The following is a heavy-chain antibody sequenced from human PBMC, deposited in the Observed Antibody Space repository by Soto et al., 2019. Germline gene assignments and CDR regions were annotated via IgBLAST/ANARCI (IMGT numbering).Heavy chain of an antibody. CDR1: GFTFSSYV. CDR2: IRGSGVSR. Sequence: EVQLLESGGGLIQPGGSLRLSCAASGFTFSSYVMGWVRQAPGKGLEWVSAIRGSGVSRYYADSVKGRFTISRDNSNNTLSLQMNSLRAEDTALYYCAKNVDYQLLDAFDIWGQGPVVTVSS. V-gene: IGHV3-23*01. CDR3: AKNVDYQLLDAFDI. J-gene: IGHJ3*02. D-gene: IGHD2-2*01.